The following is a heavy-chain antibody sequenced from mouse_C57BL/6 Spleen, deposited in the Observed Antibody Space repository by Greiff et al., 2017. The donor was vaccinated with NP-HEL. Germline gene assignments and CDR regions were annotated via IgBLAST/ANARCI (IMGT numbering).Heavy chain of an antibody. Sequence: EVKLEESGGGLVQPGGSMKLSCVASGFTFSNYWMNWVRQSPEKGLEWVAQIRLKSDNYATHYAESVKGRFTISRDDSKSSVYLQMNNLRAEDTGIYYCTGGDTTVEGYFDVWGTGTTVTVSS. CDR3: TGGDTTVEGYFDV. J-gene: IGHJ1*03. CDR1: GFTFSNYW. V-gene: IGHV6-3*01. CDR2: IRLKSDNYAT. D-gene: IGHD1-1*01.